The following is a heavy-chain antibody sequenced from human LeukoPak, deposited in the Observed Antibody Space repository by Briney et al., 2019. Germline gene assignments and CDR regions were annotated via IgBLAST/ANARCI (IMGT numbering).Heavy chain of an antibody. Sequence: GASVKVSCKASGYTFTSYGISWVRQAPGQGLEWKGWISAYNGNTNYAQKLQGRVTMTTDTSTSTAYMELRSLRSDDTAVYYCARLHYYDSSGYFDYWGQGTLVTVSS. V-gene: IGHV1-18*01. J-gene: IGHJ4*02. D-gene: IGHD3-22*01. CDR2: ISAYNGNT. CDR1: GYTFTSYG. CDR3: ARLHYYDSSGYFDY.